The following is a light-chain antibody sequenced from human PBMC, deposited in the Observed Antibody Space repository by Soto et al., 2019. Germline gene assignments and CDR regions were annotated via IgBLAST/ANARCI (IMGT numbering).Light chain of an antibody. Sequence: SPATVSVYTEERATLSCRASQSVNDNLAWYQQKPGQAPRLLIFRASTRATGFPARFSGSGSGTDFTLTISRLEPEDFARYCCQLYGYSLHRFGQ. CDR2: RAS. CDR3: QLYGYSLHR. J-gene: IGKJ1*01. CDR1: QSVNDN. V-gene: IGKV3D-15*02.